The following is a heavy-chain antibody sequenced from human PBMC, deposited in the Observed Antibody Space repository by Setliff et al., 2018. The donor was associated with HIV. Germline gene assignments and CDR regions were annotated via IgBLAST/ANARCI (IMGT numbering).Heavy chain of an antibody. CDR3: ARVARGGHSSRWYYFDY. V-gene: IGHV4-61*02. CDR2: IYTSGST. J-gene: IGHJ4*02. Sequence: SDTLSLTCTVSGGSISSGSYYWSWIRQPAGKGLEWIGRIYTSGSTKYNPSLKSRVTISVDTSKNQFSLKVSSVTAADTAVYYCARVARGGHSSRWYYFDYWGQGTLVTVSS. D-gene: IGHD6-13*01. CDR1: GGSISSGSYY.